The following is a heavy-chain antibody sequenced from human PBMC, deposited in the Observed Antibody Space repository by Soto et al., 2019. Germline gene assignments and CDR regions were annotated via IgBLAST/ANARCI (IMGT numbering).Heavy chain of an antibody. CDR3: ATDGGMLRVPAAIHYYYYGMDV. Sequence: GGSLRLSCAASGFTFSSYAMSWVRQAPGKGLEWVSAISGSGGSTYYADSVKGRFTISRDNSKNTLYLQMNSLRAEDTALYYWATDGGMLRVPAAIHYYYYGMDVWGQGTTVTVSS. D-gene: IGHD2-2*01. CDR1: GFTFSSYA. V-gene: IGHV3-23*01. CDR2: ISGSGGST. J-gene: IGHJ6*02.